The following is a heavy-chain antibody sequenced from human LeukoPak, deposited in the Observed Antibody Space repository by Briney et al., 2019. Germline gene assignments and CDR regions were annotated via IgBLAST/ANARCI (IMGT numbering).Heavy chain of an antibody. Sequence: GGSLRLSCAASGLTFSSHWMHWVRQAPGKGLVWVSRITNDGSSTTYADSVKGRFTISRDNAKNMLYLQVNSLRAEDTAVYYCARARITIFGVVRDAFDIWGQGTMVTVSA. D-gene: IGHD3-3*01. J-gene: IGHJ3*02. V-gene: IGHV3-74*01. CDR2: ITNDGSST. CDR1: GLTFSSHW. CDR3: ARARITIFGVVRDAFDI.